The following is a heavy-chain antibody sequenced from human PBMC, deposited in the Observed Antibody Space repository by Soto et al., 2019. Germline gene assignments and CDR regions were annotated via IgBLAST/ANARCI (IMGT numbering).Heavy chain of an antibody. Sequence: SVKVSCKASGFTFSSSIVQWVRQARGQRLEWIGWIVVGSGHTNYEQKFQERVTITRDMSTSTAYMELSSLRAEDTAMYLSEGGGDVYGDYAYSPHWGKGTLVTVSS. CDR1: GFTFSSSI. J-gene: IGHJ1*01. CDR2: IVVGSGHT. CDR3: EGGGDVYGDYAYSPH. V-gene: IGHV1-58*01. D-gene: IGHD4-17*01.